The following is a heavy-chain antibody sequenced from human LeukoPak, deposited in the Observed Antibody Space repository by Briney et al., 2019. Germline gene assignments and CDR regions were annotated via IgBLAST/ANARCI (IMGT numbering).Heavy chain of an antibody. CDR2: ISTSSNTI. CDR3: ARVGSYGMDV. J-gene: IGHJ6*02. CDR1: GFTFSSYN. V-gene: IGHV3-48*01. Sequence: PGGSLRLSCAASGFTFSSYNMNWVRQAPGKGLEWVSYISTSSNTIYYADSVKGRFTISRDNATNSLYLQMNDLRAEDTAVYYCARVGSYGMDVWGQGTTVTVSS. D-gene: IGHD3-10*01.